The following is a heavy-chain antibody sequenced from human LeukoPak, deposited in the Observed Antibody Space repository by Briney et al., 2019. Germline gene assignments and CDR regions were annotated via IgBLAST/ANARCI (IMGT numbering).Heavy chain of an antibody. CDR1: GGTFSSYA. CDR2: IIPISGTA. D-gene: IGHD6-19*01. J-gene: IGHJ4*02. CDR3: ARGSIAVATFDY. V-gene: IGHV1-69*05. Sequence: SVKVSCKASGGTFSSYAISWVRQAPGQGLEWMGRIIPISGTANYAQKFQGRVTITTDESTSTAYMELSSLRSEDTAVYYCARGSIAVATFDYWGQGTLVTVSS.